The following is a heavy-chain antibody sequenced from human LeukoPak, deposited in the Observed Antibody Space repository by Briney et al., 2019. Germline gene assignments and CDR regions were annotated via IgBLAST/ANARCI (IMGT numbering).Heavy chain of an antibody. CDR2: INHSGST. V-gene: IGHV4-34*01. J-gene: IGHJ6*02. D-gene: IGHD4/OR15-4a*01. CDR1: GGSFSGYY. Sequence: SETLSLTCAVYGGSFSGYYWSWIRQPPGKGLEWIGEINHSGSTNYNPSLKSRVTISVDTSKNQFSLELSSVTAADTAVYYCAREGHVWSFTSPYYYYYGMDVWGQGTTVTVSS. CDR3: AREGHVWSFTSPYYYYYGMDV.